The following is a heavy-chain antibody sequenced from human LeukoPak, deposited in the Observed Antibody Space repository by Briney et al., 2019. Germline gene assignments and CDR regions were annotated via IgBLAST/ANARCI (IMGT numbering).Heavy chain of an antibody. CDR1: GGTFSSYA. J-gene: IGHJ4*02. D-gene: IGHD6-13*01. CDR2: IIPILGIA. Sequence: GSSVKVSCKASGGTFSSYAISWVRQAPGQGLDWMGRIIPILGIANCAQKCQGRVTITADKSTSTAYMELTSLRSEDTAVYYCARPFLIAAAGYYFDYWGQGTLVPVSS. CDR3: ARPFLIAAAGYYFDY. V-gene: IGHV1-69*04.